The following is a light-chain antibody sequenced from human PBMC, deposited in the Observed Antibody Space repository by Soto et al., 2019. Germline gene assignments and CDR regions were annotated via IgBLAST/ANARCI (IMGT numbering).Light chain of an antibody. CDR1: SSNIGAGYE. J-gene: IGLJ1*01. CDR3: QSYDMRLYYV. V-gene: IGLV1-40*01. CDR2: GNR. Sequence: QSALTQPPSGAGAPGQSVPISCTGNSSNIGAGYEVQWYQHLPGTAPKLLIFGNRNRTSGVPERFSGSRSDTSAFLAITGLQAEDEADYFCQSYDMRLYYVFGGGTKVTVL.